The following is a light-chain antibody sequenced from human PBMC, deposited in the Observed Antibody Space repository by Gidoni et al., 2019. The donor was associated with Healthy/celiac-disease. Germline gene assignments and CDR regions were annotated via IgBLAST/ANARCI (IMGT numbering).Light chain of an antibody. CDR3: MQALQTPYT. V-gene: IGKV2-28*01. Sequence: DIVMTQSPLSLPVTPGEPASISCRSSQSILHSNGYNYLDWYLQKPGQSPQLLIYLGSNRASGVPDRFSGSGSGTDFTLKISRVEAEDVGVYYCMQALQTPYTFXXXTKLEIK. CDR1: QSILHSNGYNY. CDR2: LGS. J-gene: IGKJ2*01.